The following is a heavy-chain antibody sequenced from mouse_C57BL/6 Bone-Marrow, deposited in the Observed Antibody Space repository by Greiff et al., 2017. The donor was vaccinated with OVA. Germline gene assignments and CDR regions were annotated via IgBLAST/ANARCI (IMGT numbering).Heavy chain of an antibody. J-gene: IGHJ4*01. CDR3: ARLDAMDY. CDR2: ISNGGDST. CDR1: GSTFSDFY. V-gene: IGHV5-12*01. Sequence: EVQLVESGGGLVQPGGSLKLSCEASGSTFSDFYLYWIRQTPETRLEWVAYISNGGDSTYYPDTVKGRFTISRDNAKNTLYLQLSRLKSEETAMYYCARLDAMDYWGQGTSVTVSS.